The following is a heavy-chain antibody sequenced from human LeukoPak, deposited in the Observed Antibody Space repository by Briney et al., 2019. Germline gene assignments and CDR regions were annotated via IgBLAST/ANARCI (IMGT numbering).Heavy chain of an antibody. V-gene: IGHV3-23*01. Sequence: GGSLRLSCAASGFTFSSYGMSWVRQAPGRGLEWVSAISGSGGSTYYADSVKGRFTISRDNSKNTLYLQMNRLRAEDTAVYYCAKLKAYCSSTSCYARGNWFDPWGQGTLVTVSS. J-gene: IGHJ5*02. CDR3: AKLKAYCSSTSCYARGNWFDP. D-gene: IGHD2-2*01. CDR1: GFTFSSYG. CDR2: ISGSGGST.